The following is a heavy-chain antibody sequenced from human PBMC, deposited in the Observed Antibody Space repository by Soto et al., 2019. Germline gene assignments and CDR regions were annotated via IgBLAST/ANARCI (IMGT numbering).Heavy chain of an antibody. D-gene: IGHD5-18*01. V-gene: IGHV4-39*01. J-gene: IGHJ3*02. CDR1: GGSISSSSYY. CDR3: ARHPKMGYSYGPGAFDI. Sequence: SETLSLTCTVSGGSISSSSYYWGWIRQPPGKGLEWIGSIYYSGSTYYNPSLKSRVTISVDTSKNQFSLKLSSVTAADTAVYYCARHPKMGYSYGPGAFDIWGQGTMVTVSS. CDR2: IYYSGST.